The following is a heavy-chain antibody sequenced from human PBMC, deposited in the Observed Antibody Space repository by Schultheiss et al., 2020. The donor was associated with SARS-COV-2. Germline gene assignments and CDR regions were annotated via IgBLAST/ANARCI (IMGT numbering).Heavy chain of an antibody. Sequence: GGSLRLSCAASGFTFSSYWMSWVRQAPGKGLEYVSAISSNGGSTYYANSVKGRFTISRDNSKNTLYLQMGSLRAEDTAVYYCARDSSITIFGVGPESYLRGYYYYYYGMDVWGQGTTVTVSS. CDR2: ISSNGGST. V-gene: IGHV3-64*01. CDR1: GFTFSSYW. CDR3: ARDSSITIFGVGPESYLRGYYYYYYGMDV. D-gene: IGHD3-3*01. J-gene: IGHJ6*02.